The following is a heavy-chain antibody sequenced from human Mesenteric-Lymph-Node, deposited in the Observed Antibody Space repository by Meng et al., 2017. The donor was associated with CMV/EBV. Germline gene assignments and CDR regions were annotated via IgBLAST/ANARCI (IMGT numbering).Heavy chain of an antibody. CDR3: ARQPCSSTSCPIDY. Sequence: VSGDSISSGNWWIWVRQPPGKGLEWIGEIHHSGSTYYNPSLKSRITMSVDTSKNQFYLKLSSVTAADTAVYYCARQPCSSTSCPIDYWGQGTLVTVSS. CDR2: IHHSGST. CDR1: GDSISSGNW. D-gene: IGHD2-2*01. V-gene: IGHV4-55*02. J-gene: IGHJ4*02.